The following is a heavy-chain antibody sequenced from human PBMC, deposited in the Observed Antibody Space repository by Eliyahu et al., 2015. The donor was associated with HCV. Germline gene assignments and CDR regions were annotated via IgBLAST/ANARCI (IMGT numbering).Heavy chain of an antibody. CDR1: GFTFSVYG. CDR2: IRFDGSNP. V-gene: IGHV3-30*02. J-gene: IGHJ6*02. Sequence: GGVVQPGGSLRLFCEASGFTFSVYGIHWVRQAPGKGLEWVTFIRFDGSNPYYADSVKGRFTISRDNSKSTLYLHMNSLRTDDTAVYFCAKDRFLGFGDLSPNAYHYGMDVWGQGTTVTVSS. CDR3: AKDRFLGFGDLSPNAYHYGMDV. D-gene: IGHD3-10*01.